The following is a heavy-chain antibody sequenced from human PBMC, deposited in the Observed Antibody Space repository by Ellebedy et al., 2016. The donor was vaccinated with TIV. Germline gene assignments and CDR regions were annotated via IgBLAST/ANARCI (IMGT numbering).Heavy chain of an antibody. J-gene: IGHJ4*02. CDR2: ISAYNGHT. Sequence: AASVKVSCKASGYTFTRYGFSWVRQPPGQGLVWMGWISAYNGHTNYPQKFQGRVTMTTDTATSTAYMELRSLRSDDTAVYYCARLVGTMSPVLSKHFDHWGQGTLVTVSS. CDR1: GYTFTRYG. V-gene: IGHV1-18*01. CDR3: ARLVGTMSPVLSKHFDH. D-gene: IGHD1-26*01.